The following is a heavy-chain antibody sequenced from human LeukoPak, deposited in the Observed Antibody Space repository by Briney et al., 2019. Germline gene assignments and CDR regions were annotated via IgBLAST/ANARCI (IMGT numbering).Heavy chain of an antibody. CDR1: GFTFSSYG. V-gene: IGHV3-30*18. CDR2: ISYDGSNK. J-gene: IGHJ4*02. CDR3: AKADGYVPY. Sequence: GGSLRLSCAASGFTFSSYGMHWVRQAPGKGLEWVAVISYDGSNKNYADSVKGRFTISRDNSKNTLYLQMNSLRAEDTAVYYCAKADGYVPYWGQGTLVTVSS. D-gene: IGHD3-16*01.